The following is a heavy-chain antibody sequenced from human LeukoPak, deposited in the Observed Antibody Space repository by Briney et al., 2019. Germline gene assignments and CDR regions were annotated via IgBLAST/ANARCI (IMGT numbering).Heavy chain of an antibody. D-gene: IGHD6-13*01. CDR1: GFTFSSYS. CDR3: ARYSSRST. V-gene: IGHV3-21*01. J-gene: IGHJ5*02. Sequence: GGSLRLSCAASGFTFSSYSMNWVRQAPGKGLKWVSFISSSSSYIYYADSVKGRFTISRDNAKNSLYLQMNSQRAEDTAVYYCARYSSRSTWGQGTLVTVSS. CDR2: ISSSSSYI.